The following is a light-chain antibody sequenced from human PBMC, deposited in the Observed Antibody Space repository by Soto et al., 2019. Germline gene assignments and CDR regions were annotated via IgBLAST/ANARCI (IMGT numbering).Light chain of an antibody. CDR3: QLFDSSPT. Sequence: IVLTQSPGTLSLSPGESATLSCRASQTVSRSYFVWYQQKPGQAPRLLIYGASARAPGIPDRFSGTGSGTESTLTISRLEPEDFAVYFCQLFDSSPTFGGGTKVEIK. J-gene: IGKJ4*01. V-gene: IGKV3-20*01. CDR2: GAS. CDR1: QTVSRSY.